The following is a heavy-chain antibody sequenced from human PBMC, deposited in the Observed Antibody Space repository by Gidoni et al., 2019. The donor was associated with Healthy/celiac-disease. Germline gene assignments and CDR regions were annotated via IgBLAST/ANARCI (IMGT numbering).Heavy chain of an antibody. CDR3: ARDPRELGLNYFDY. CDR1: AFPFSSYG. J-gene: IGHJ4*02. Sequence: QVQLVESGGGVVQPGRSLRLSCAASAFPFSSYGMHWVRQAPGKGLEWVAVIWYDGSNKYYADSVKGRFTISRDNSKNTLYLQMNSLRAEDTAVYYCARDPRELGLNYFDYWGQGTLVTVSS. CDR2: IWYDGSNK. V-gene: IGHV3-33*01. D-gene: IGHD1-26*01.